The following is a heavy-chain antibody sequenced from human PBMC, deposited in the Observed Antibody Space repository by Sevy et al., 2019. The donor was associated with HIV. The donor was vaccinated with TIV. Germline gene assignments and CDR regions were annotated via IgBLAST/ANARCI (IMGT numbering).Heavy chain of an antibody. V-gene: IGHV3-21*01. J-gene: IGHJ4*02. CDR1: GFTFSSYS. CDR3: ARGPDNYDSSGHYYQ. CDR2: ISSSSTYI. Sequence: GGSLRLSCAASGFTFSSYSMHWVRQAPGKGLEWVSSISSSSTYIYYADSVKGRFTISRDNAKNSLYLQMLSLRAEDTAVYSCARGPDNYDSSGHYYQWGQGTLVTVSS. D-gene: IGHD3-22*01.